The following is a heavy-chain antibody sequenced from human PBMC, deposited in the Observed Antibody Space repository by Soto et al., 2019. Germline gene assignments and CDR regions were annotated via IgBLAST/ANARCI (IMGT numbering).Heavy chain of an antibody. V-gene: IGHV1-58*01. Sequence: SVKVSCKASGFTFTSSAVQWVRQARGQRLEWIGWIVVGSGNTNYAQKFQERVTITRDMSTSTAYMELSSLRSEDTAVYYCATASQINYDFWSGYYTPPGYYYYGMDVWGQGTTVTVSS. D-gene: IGHD3-3*01. CDR3: ATASQINYDFWSGYYTPPGYYYYGMDV. CDR1: GFTFTSSA. CDR2: IVVGSGNT. J-gene: IGHJ6*02.